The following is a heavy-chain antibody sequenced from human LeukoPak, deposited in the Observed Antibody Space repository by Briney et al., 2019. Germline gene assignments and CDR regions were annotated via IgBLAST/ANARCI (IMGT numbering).Heavy chain of an antibody. CDR2: IYHSGST. Sequence: SETLSLTCAVSGGSINSNNWWSWVRQPPGKGLEWIGEIYHSGSTNYNPSLKSRVTISVDKSKKQFSLKLSSVTAADTAVYYCATLNIAAAGTDYYYYMDVWGKGTTVTVSS. J-gene: IGHJ6*03. V-gene: IGHV4-4*02. D-gene: IGHD6-13*01. CDR1: GGSINSNNW. CDR3: ATLNIAAAGTDYYYYMDV.